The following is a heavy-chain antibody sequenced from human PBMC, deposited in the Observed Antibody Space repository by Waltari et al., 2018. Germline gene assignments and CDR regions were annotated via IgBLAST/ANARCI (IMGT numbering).Heavy chain of an antibody. V-gene: IGHV4-39*07. CDR2: IYYSGST. Sequence: QLQLQESGPGLVKPSETLSLTCTVSGGSISSSSYYWGWIRQPPGKGLEWIGSIYYSGSTYYNPSLKSRVTISVDTSKNQFSLKLSSVTAADTAVYYCARDHRQTKVPDYWGQGTLVTVSS. CDR1: GGSISSSSYY. D-gene: IGHD4-17*01. J-gene: IGHJ4*02. CDR3: ARDHRQTKVPDY.